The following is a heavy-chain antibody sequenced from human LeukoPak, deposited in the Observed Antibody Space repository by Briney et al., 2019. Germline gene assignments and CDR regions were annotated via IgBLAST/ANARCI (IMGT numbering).Heavy chain of an antibody. J-gene: IGHJ4*02. D-gene: IGHD1-7*01. CDR2: TSVDEGLK. CDR1: GFTFTNYV. V-gene: IGHV3-30*04. CDR3: ARPGGINGTTSY. Sequence: PGGSLRLSCAASGFTFTNYVTHWVRQAPGKGLGWVAVTSVDEGLKFYGDSVKGRFTISRDNAENSLYLQMNRLRAEDTAVYYCARPGGINGTTSYWGQGTLVTVSS.